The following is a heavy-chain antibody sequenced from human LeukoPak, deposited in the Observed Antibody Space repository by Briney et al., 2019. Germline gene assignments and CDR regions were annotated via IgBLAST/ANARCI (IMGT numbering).Heavy chain of an antibody. CDR1: GYSISSGYY. V-gene: IGHV4-38-2*02. D-gene: IGHD1-26*01. CDR2: IHSSGGS. J-gene: IGHJ4*02. Sequence: KPSETLSLTCTVSGYSISSGYYWGWIRQPPEKGLEWMGHIHSSGGSSYYPSLKSRLTLSIDTSRNRFSLKLPSVTAADTAVYFCARLGSYHDFWGQGALVTVSS. CDR3: ARLGSYHDF.